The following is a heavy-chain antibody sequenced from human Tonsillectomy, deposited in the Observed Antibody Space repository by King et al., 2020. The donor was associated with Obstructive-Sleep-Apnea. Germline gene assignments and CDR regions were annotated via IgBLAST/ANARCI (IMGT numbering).Heavy chain of an antibody. J-gene: IGHJ4*02. V-gene: IGHV2-5*02. Sequence: QITLKESGPTLVKPTQTLTLTCTFSGFSLSTIGVGVGWIRQPPGKALEWLALLYWDDDKRYSQSLKTRLTITKDTSKNQVVLTMTNIDPVDTATNYSAHIPADSLTGYSSWNAASNWGQGILVTVSS. CDR2: LYWDDDK. CDR1: GFSLSTIGVG. D-gene: IGHD6-13*01. CDR3: AHIPADSLTGYSSWNAASN.